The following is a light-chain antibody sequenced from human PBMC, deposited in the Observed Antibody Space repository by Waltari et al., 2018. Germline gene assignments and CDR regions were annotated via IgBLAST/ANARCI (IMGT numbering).Light chain of an antibody. Sequence: EIVLTQSPATLSLSPGERAPLSCRASQSVSNYLAWYQQKPGQAPRLLIYDASTVATGTPARFSGSGSGTDFSLTISSLEPEDFAVYYCQQRGNGLTFGGGTKVEIK. J-gene: IGKJ4*01. V-gene: IGKV3-11*01. CDR3: QQRGNGLT. CDR2: DAS. CDR1: QSVSNY.